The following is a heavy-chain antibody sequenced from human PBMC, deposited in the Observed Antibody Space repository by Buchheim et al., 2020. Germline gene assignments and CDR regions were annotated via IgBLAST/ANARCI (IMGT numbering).Heavy chain of an antibody. CDR3: AKSPGPAMGCRRYCSSTSCYCYFDY. D-gene: IGHD2-2*01. CDR1: RFTFSSYA. V-gene: IGHV3-23*01. CDR2: ISGGGGST. J-gene: IGHJ4*02. Sequence: EVQLLESGGGLVQPGGSLRLSCAASRFTFSSYAMSWVRQAPGKGLEWVSAISGGGGSTYYADSVKGRFTISRDNSKNTLYLQMNSLRAEDTAVYYCAKSPGPAMGCRRYCSSTSCYCYFDYWGQGTL.